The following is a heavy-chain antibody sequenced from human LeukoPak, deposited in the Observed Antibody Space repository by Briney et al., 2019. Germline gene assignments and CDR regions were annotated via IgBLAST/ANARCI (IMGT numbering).Heavy chain of an antibody. J-gene: IGHJ4*02. D-gene: IGHD2-2*01. CDR2: TGSTGVST. CDR3: AKDPGVVPAHYFDY. Sequence: GGSLRLSCAASGFSFSRYNMNWVRQAPGKGLEWVSGTGSTGVSTFYADSVKGRFTVSRDNSKNTLSLQMNSLRAEDTAVYYCAKDPGVVPAHYFDYWGQGTLVTVSS. CDR1: GFSFSRYN. V-gene: IGHV3-23*01.